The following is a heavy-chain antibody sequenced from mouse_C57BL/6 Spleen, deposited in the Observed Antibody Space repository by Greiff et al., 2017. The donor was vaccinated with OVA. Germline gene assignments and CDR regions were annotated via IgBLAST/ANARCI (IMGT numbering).Heavy chain of an antibody. Sequence: VQLQQSGPELVKPGASVKISCKASGYTFTDYYMNWVKQSHGKSLEWIGDINPNNGGTSYNQKFKGKATLTVDKSSSTAYMELRSLTSEDSAVYYCARSSYYGSKGWFAYWGQGTLATVSA. CDR3: ARSSYYGSKGWFAY. D-gene: IGHD1-1*01. CDR2: INPNNGGT. V-gene: IGHV1-26*01. CDR1: GYTFTDYY. J-gene: IGHJ3*01.